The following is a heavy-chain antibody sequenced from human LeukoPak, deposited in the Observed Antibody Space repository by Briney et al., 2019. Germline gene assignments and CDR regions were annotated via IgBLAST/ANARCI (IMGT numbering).Heavy chain of an antibody. D-gene: IGHD6-13*01. Sequence: SETLSLTCAVSGDSISSSNWWNWVRQPPGKGLEWIGEIYHSGSTHYNPSLKSRVTISVDTSKNQFSLRLSSVTAADTAVYYCARVTGYMTEDYFDYWGQGTLITVSS. CDR2: IYHSGST. CDR3: ARVTGYMTEDYFDY. J-gene: IGHJ4*02. CDR1: GDSISSSNW. V-gene: IGHV4-4*02.